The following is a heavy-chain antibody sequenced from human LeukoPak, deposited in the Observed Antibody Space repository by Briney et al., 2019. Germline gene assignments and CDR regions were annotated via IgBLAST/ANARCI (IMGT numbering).Heavy chain of an antibody. Sequence: ASVKVSCKASGYTFTSYDINWVRQATGQGLEWMGWMNPNSGNTGYAQKFQGRVTMTRNTSISTAYMELSSLRSEDTAVYYCARDRPSYAPPYDAFDIWGQGTMVTVSS. V-gene: IGHV1-8*01. CDR1: GYTFTSYD. CDR3: ARDRPSYAPPYDAFDI. CDR2: MNPNSGNT. J-gene: IGHJ3*02.